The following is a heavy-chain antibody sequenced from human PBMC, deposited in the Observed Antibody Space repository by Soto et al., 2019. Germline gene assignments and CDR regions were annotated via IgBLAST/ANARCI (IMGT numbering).Heavy chain of an antibody. CDR2: IIPIFGTA. Sequence: GASVKVSCKASGGTFSSYAISWVRQAPGQGLEWMGGIIPIFGTANYAQKFQGRVTITADESTSTAYMELSSLRSEDTAAYYCARGGRDGYNYYFDYWGQGTLVTVSS. D-gene: IGHD5-12*01. CDR1: GGTFSSYA. V-gene: IGHV1-69*13. J-gene: IGHJ4*02. CDR3: ARGGRDGYNYYFDY.